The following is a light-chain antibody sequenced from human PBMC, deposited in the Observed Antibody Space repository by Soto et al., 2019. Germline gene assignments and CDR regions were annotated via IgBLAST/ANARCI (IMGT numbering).Light chain of an antibody. CDR1: SFNIGSNT. CDR2: NNN. CDR3: AAWDDSLHGVV. V-gene: IGLV1-44*01. Sequence: QSALTQPPSASGTPGQRVTISCSGGSFNIGSNTVSWYQHLPGTAPKLLIYNNNQRPSGVPDRFSGSKSGTSASLAISGLQSEDEADYYCAAWDDSLHGVVFGGGTQLTVL. J-gene: IGLJ7*01.